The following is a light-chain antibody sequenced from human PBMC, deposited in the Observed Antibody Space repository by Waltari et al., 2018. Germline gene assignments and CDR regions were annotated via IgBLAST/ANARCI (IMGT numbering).Light chain of an antibody. CDR1: ISDFGNYNY. CDR3: CSYAGRYTFV. V-gene: IGLV2-11*01. CDR2: EVT. Sequence: QSALTQPRSVSGSPGQSVTISCTATISDFGNYNYVSWYQHHPGKAPKLIIYEVTKRPSGVPDRLSGSKSGNTASLTISGLQAEDEADYYCCSYAGRYTFVFGTGTKVTVL. J-gene: IGLJ1*01.